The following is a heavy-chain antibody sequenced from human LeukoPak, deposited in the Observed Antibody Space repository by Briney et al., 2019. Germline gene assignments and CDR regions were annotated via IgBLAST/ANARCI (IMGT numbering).Heavy chain of an antibody. CDR3: ADPVGDGPDFWSSYYMDV. V-gene: IGHV3-23*01. CDR1: GFTFSSYA. Sequence: GGSLRLSCAASGFTFSSYAMSWVRQAPGKGLEWVSAISGSGGSTYYADSVKGRFTISRDNSKNTLYLQMNSLRAEDTAVYYCADPVGDGPDFWSSYYMDVWGKGTTVTVSS. CDR2: ISGSGGST. J-gene: IGHJ6*03. D-gene: IGHD3-3*01.